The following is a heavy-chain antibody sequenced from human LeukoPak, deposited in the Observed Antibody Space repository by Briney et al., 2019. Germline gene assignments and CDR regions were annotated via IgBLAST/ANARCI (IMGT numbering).Heavy chain of an antibody. V-gene: IGHV5-51*01. J-gene: IGHJ4*02. Sequence: GESLKTSCKGSGYSFTNYWIAWVRQMPGKGLEWMGIIYPGDSDTKYSPSFQGHVTFSADKSISTAYLEWSSLKASDTAMYYCASQGASGPLDYWGQGTLVTVSS. CDR3: ASQGASGPLDY. CDR1: GYSFTNYW. CDR2: IYPGDSDT.